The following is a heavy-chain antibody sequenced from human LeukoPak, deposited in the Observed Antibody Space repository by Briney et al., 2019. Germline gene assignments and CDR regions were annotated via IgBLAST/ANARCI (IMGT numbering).Heavy chain of an antibody. D-gene: IGHD5-12*01. V-gene: IGHV4-39*07. Sequence: SETLSLTCTVSGGSISSSSYYWGWIRQPPGKGLEWIGSIYYSGSTYYNPSLKSRVTISVDTSKNQFSLKLSSVTAADTAVYYCASLDIVATITINYWGQGTLVTVSS. CDR1: GGSISSSSYY. CDR3: ASLDIVATITINY. CDR2: IYYSGST. J-gene: IGHJ4*02.